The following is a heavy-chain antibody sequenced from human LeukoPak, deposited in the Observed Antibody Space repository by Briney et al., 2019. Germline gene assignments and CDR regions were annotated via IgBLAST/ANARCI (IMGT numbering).Heavy chain of an antibody. CDR1: GFTFSSYG. Sequence: GGSLRLSCAASGFTFSSYGMHWVRQAPGKGLEWVAVIWYDGSNKYYADSVKGRFTISRDNSKNTLYLQMNSLRAEDTAVYYCARDTASRPTISWRYYYYGMDVWGQGTTVTVSS. D-gene: IGHD5-24*01. CDR3: ARDTASRPTISWRYYYYGMDV. V-gene: IGHV3-33*01. CDR2: IWYDGSNK. J-gene: IGHJ6*02.